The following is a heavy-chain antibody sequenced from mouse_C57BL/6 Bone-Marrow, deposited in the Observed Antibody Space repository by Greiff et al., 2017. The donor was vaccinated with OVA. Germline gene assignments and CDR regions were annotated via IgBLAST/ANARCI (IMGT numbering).Heavy chain of an antibody. CDR2: FHPYNDDT. D-gene: IGHD1-1*01. V-gene: IGHV1-47*01. CDR3: ARGIYYGSSYDYFAY. CDR1: GYTFTTYP. Sequence: LVESGAELVKPGASVKMSCKASGYTFTTYPIEWMKQNHGKSLEWIGNFHPYNDDTKYNDKFKGKATLTVEKSSSTVYLELSRLTSDDSAVYDCARGIYYGSSYDYFAYWGQGTLVTVSA. J-gene: IGHJ3*01.